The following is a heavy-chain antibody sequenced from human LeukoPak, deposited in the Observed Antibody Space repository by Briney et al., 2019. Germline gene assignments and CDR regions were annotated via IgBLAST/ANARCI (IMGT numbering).Heavy chain of an antibody. D-gene: IGHD6-13*01. J-gene: IGHJ1*01. CDR1: GGTFSSSA. Sequence: VASVKVSCKASGGTFSSSAISWVRQAPGQGLEWMGGILPIYGTANYAQKFQGRVTITADKSTSTAYMELSSLRSEDTAVYYCARSSLRIAAAGHDYFQHWGQGTLVTVSS. CDR2: ILPIYGTA. V-gene: IGHV1-69*06. CDR3: ARSSLRIAAAGHDYFQH.